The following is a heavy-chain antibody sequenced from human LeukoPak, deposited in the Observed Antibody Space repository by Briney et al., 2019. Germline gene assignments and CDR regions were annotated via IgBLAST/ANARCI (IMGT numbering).Heavy chain of an antibody. CDR2: INAGNGNT. V-gene: IGHV1-3*03. J-gene: IGHJ3*02. D-gene: IGHD2-15*01. CDR3: ARDSYYCSGGSCYRPAMGPHAFDI. Sequence: GASVKVSCKASGYTFTSYAMHWARQAPGQRLEWMGWINAGNGNTKYSQEFQGRVTITRDTSASTAYMELSSLRSEDMAVYYCARDSYYCSGGSCYRPAMGPHAFDIWGQGTMVTVSS. CDR1: GYTFTSYA.